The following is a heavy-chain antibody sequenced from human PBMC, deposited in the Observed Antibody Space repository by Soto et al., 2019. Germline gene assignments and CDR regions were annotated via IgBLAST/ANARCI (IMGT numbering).Heavy chain of an antibody. CDR3: ARASRGGYLDWFDP. J-gene: IGHJ5*02. CDR2: IYYSGST. Sequence: SETLSLTYTVSGGSISSSSYYWGWIRQPPGKGLEWIGSIYYSGSTYYNPSLKSRVTISVDTSKNQFSLKLSSVTAADTAVYYCARASRGGYLDWFDPWGQGTLVTVSS. V-gene: IGHV4-39*01. D-gene: IGHD3-16*02. CDR1: GGSISSSSYY.